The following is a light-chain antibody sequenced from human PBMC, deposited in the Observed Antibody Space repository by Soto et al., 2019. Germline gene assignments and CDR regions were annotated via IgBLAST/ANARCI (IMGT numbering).Light chain of an antibody. V-gene: IGKV3-11*01. J-gene: IGKJ1*01. CDR2: DAF. CDR3: QQYDSLWTI. CDR1: QSVSRN. Sequence: EIVLTQSPATLSLSPGERATLSCRASQSVSRNLAWYQQKPGQAPRLLIYDAFNRATGIPARFSGSGSGTDFTLTISSLEPEDFAVYYCQQYDSLWTIFGQGTKVDIK.